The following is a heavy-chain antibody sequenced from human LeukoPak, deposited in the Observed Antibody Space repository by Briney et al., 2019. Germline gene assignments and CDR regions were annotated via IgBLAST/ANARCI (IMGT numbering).Heavy chain of an antibody. CDR2: ISYDGSNK. V-gene: IGHV3-30*18. CDR1: GFTFSSYG. CDR3: AKDAEGVGAAPGQ. Sequence: GGSLRLSCAASGFTFSSYGMHWVRQAPGKGLEWVAVISYDGSNKYYADSVKGRFTISRDNSKNTLYLQMNSLRAEDTAVYYCAKDAEGVGAAPGQWGQGTLVTVSS. J-gene: IGHJ4*02. D-gene: IGHD3-16*01.